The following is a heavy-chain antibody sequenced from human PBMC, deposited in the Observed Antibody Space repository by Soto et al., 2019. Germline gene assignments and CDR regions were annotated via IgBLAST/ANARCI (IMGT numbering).Heavy chain of an antibody. D-gene: IGHD3-10*01. CDR1: GYTFTSYG. Sequence: ASVKVSCKASGYTFTSYGISWVRQAPGQGLEWMGWISPYNGDTNYAQKFQGRVTMTTDTPTSTAYMELRSLRSDDTAVYHCARDLSMVRGVEDYWGQGTLVTVSS. CDR2: ISPYNGDT. J-gene: IGHJ4*02. CDR3: ARDLSMVRGVEDY. V-gene: IGHV1-18*01.